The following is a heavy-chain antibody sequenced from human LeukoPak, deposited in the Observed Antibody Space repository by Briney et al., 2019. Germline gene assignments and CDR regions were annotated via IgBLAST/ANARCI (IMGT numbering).Heavy chain of an antibody. CDR2: ISAYNGNT. J-gene: IGHJ5*02. D-gene: IGHD5-18*01. CDR1: GYTFTSYG. Sequence: ASVKVSCKASGYTFTSYGISWVRQAPGQGLEWMGWISAYNGNTNNAQKLQGRVTMTTDTSTSTAYMELRSLRSDDTAVYYCARDSVALRGYSYGLRENWFDPWGQGTLVTVSS. V-gene: IGHV1-18*01. CDR3: ARDSVALRGYSYGLRENWFDP.